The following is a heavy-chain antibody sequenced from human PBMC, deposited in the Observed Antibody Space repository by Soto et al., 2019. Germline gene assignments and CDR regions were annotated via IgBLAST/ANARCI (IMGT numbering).Heavy chain of an antibody. J-gene: IGHJ6*02. Sequence: QVQLVQSGAEVKKPGASVKVSCKASGYTFTSYGISWVRQAPGQGLEWMGWISAYNGNTNYAQKLQGRVTMTTDTXTXTXXMERRSLRSDDTAVYYCAREWTDSGSYQVGYGMDVWGQGTTVTVSS. V-gene: IGHV1-18*01. D-gene: IGHD1-26*01. CDR2: ISAYNGNT. CDR3: AREWTDSGSYQVGYGMDV. CDR1: GYTFTSYG.